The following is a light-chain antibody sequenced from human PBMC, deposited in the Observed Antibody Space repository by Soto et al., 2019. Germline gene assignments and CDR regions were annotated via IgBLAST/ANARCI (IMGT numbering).Light chain of an antibody. CDR2: GAS. Sequence: EIVMTQSPATLSVSPGERVIVSCRASQSVSNNLAWYQQKPGQTPRLFIYGASARATGIPARFSGSGSGTEFTLTISSLQSEDFAIYYCQQYNNWPITFGQGTRLEI. CDR3: QQYNNWPIT. J-gene: IGKJ5*01. CDR1: QSVSNN. V-gene: IGKV3-15*01.